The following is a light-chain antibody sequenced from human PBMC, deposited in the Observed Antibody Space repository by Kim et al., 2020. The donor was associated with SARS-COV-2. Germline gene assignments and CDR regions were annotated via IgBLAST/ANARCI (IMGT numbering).Light chain of an antibody. J-gene: IGKJ2*01. V-gene: IGKV1-27*01. CDR3: QKYNSGPYT. CDR2: GAS. Sequence: SASVGDRGTITCRASQGIDNYLAWYQQKPGKVPKLLIYGASNLQPGVPSRFSGSASGTDFTLTISSLQPEDVATYYCQKYNSGPYTFGQGTKLEI. CDR1: QGIDNY.